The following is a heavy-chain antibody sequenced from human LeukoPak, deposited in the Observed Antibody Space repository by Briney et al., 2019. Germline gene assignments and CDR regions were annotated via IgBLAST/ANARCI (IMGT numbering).Heavy chain of an antibody. CDR2: IYYSGST. CDR3: ARGARPPTY. CDR1: GGSISSSSYY. V-gene: IGHV4-39*07. J-gene: IGHJ4*02. D-gene: IGHD6-6*01. Sequence: SETLSLTCTVSGGSISSSSYYWGWIRQPPGKGLEWIGSIYYSGSTNYNPSLKSRVTISVDTSKNQFSLKLSSVTAADTAVYYCARGARPPTYWGQGTLVTVSS.